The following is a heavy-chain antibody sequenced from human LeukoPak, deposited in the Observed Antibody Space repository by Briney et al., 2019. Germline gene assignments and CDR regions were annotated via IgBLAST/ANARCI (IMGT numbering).Heavy chain of an antibody. CDR1: AGSISSSY. V-gene: IGHV4-59*08. CDR3: ARQGPLTTAVTTRTNPFDY. CDR2: IYYSGST. D-gene: IGHD4-11*01. Sequence: SETLSLTCTVSAGSISSSYWSWIRQPPGRGLEWIGYIYYSGSTNYNPSLKSRVTISVDTSKNQFSLKLNSVTAADTAVYYCARQGPLTTAVTTRTNPFDYWGQGTLVTVSS. J-gene: IGHJ4*02.